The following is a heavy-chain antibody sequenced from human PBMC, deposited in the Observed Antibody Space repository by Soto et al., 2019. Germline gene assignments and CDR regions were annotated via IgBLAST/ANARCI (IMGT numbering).Heavy chain of an antibody. CDR3: VGGRGRLLGFDY. J-gene: IGHJ4*02. Sequence: QVQLQQWGAGLLKPSETLSLTCAVNADSFSVYYWIWIRQPPGKGLEWIGEIDHSGNSNYSRSIKSRVTMSAHTTKTKFSLHVTYVTAADTAVYYCVGGRGRLLGFDYWGQGTLVTVSS. D-gene: IGHD2-15*01. CDR2: IDHSGNS. V-gene: IGHV4-34*01. CDR1: ADSFSVYY.